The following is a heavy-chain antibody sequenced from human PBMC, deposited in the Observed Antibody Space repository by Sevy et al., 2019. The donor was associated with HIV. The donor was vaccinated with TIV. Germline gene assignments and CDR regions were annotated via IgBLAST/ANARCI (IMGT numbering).Heavy chain of an antibody. CDR3: ARSNGYSSSWYYDYYYYGMDV. CDR2: IKQDGSEK. CDR1: GFTFSSYW. D-gene: IGHD6-13*01. V-gene: IGHV3-7*03. Sequence: LSLTCAASGFTFSSYWMSWVRQAPGKGLECVANIKQDGSEKYYVDSVKGRFTISRDNAKNSLYLQTNSLRAEDTAVYYCARSNGYSSSWYYDYYYYGMDVWGQGTTVTVSS. J-gene: IGHJ6*02.